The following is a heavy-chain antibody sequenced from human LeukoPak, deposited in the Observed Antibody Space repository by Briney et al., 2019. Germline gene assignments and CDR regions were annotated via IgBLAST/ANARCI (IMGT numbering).Heavy chain of an antibody. D-gene: IGHD3-22*01. CDR2: INPNSGGT. Sequence: VSVKVSCKASGYTFTGYYIHWVRQAPGQGLEWMGWINPNSGGTNSAQQFQGRVTLTRDTSIGTAYMELSRLRSDDTAVYYCARDLGYYDRLDQFDCWGQGTLVTVFS. V-gene: IGHV1-2*02. J-gene: IGHJ4*02. CDR3: ARDLGYYDRLDQFDC. CDR1: GYTFTGYY.